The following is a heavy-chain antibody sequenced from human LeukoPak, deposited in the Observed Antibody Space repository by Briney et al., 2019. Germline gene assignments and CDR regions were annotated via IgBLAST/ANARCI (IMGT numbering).Heavy chain of an antibody. CDR3: ARGRVYFDWLSYYYFDY. J-gene: IGHJ4*02. D-gene: IGHD3-9*01. V-gene: IGHV4-34*01. CDR2: INHSGST. CDR1: GGSFSGYY. Sequence: PSETLSLTCAVYGGSFSGYYWSWIRQPPEKGLEWIGEINHSGSTNYNPSLKSRVTISVDTSKNQFSLKLSSVTAADTAVYYCARGRVYFDWLSYYYFDYWGQGTLVTVSS.